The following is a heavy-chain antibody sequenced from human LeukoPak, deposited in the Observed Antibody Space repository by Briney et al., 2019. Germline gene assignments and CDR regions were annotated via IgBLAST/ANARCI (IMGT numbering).Heavy chain of an antibody. V-gene: IGHV1-2*02. D-gene: IGHD1-26*01. CDR3: ARGGYSGTEKPNDY. Sequence: ASVKVSCKASGYTFTSYDINWVRQATGQGLEWMGWMNPNSGGTNYAQNFQGRVSMTRDTSISTAYMELSRLRSDDTALYYCARGGYSGTEKPNDYWGQGTLVTVSS. J-gene: IGHJ4*02. CDR2: MNPNSGGT. CDR1: GYTFTSYD.